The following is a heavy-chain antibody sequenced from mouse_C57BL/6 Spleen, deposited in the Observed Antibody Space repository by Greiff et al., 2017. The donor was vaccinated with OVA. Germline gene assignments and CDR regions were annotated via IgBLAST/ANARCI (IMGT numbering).Heavy chain of an antibody. CDR1: GYTFTDYN. J-gene: IGHJ2*01. V-gene: IGHV1-22*01. D-gene: IGHD1-1*01. CDR3: AGYNGSGLDY. CDR2: INPNNGGT. Sequence: VQLQQSGPELVKPGASVKMSCKASGYTFTDYNMHWVQQSHGKSLEWIGYINPNNGGTSYNQKFKGKATLTVNNSSSTAYMELRSLTSEDSAVYYCAGYNGSGLDYWGQGTTLTVSA.